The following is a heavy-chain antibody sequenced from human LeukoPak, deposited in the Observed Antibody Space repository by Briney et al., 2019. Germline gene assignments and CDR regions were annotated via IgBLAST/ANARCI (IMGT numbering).Heavy chain of an antibody. CDR2: IYHSGST. D-gene: IGHD2-2*01. J-gene: IGHJ2*01. CDR1: GYSISRGYY. Sequence: SETLSLTCAVSGYSISRGYYWGWIRQPPGKGLEWIGGIYHSGSTYYKPSLKSRVTISVDTSKKQFSLKLSSVTPADTAVYYWARAHCSSTSCSYFDLGGRGTLVTVSS. V-gene: IGHV4-38-2*01. CDR3: ARAHCSSTSCSYFDL.